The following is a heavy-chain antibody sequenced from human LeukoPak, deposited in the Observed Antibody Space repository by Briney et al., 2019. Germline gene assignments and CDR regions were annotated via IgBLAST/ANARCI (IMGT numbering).Heavy chain of an antibody. CDR2: MNPNSGNT. CDR3: ARAWDRYCSSTSCSGV. Sequence: ASVKVSCKASGYTFTSYDINWVRQATGQGLEWMGWMNPNSGNTGYAQKFQGRVTMTRNTSISTAYMELSSLRSEDTAVYYCARAWDRYCSSTSCSGVWGQGTLVTVSS. D-gene: IGHD2-2*01. J-gene: IGHJ4*02. V-gene: IGHV1-8*01. CDR1: GYTFTSYD.